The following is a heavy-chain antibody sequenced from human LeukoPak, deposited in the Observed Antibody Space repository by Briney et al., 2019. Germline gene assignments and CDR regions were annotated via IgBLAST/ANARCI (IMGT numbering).Heavy chain of an antibody. J-gene: IGHJ4*02. CDR2: ISSSSSTI. V-gene: IGHV3-48*01. CDR1: GFTFSSYS. CDR3: AKGGYCSGGSCYSAYYFDY. D-gene: IGHD2-15*01. Sequence: PGGSLRLSCAASGFTFSSYSMNWVRQAPGKGLEWVSYISSSSSTIYYADSVKGRFTISRDNAKNTLYLQMNSLRAEDTAVYYCAKGGYCSGGSCYSAYYFDYWGQGTLVTVSS.